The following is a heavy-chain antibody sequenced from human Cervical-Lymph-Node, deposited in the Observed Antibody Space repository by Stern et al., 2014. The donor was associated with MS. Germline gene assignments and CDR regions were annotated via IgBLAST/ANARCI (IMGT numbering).Heavy chain of an antibody. CDR3: AHSVINYYYYGMDV. V-gene: IGHV2-5*02. J-gene: IGHJ6*02. Sequence: QITLKESGPTLVKPTQTLTLTCTFSGFSLSTSGVGVGWIRQPPEKALEWLALIYWDDDKRYSPSLKSRLTITKDTSKKQVVLTMTNMDPVDTATYYCAHSVINYYYYGMDVWGQGTTVTVSS. CDR2: IYWDDDK. CDR1: GFSLSTSGVG. D-gene: IGHD2-21*01.